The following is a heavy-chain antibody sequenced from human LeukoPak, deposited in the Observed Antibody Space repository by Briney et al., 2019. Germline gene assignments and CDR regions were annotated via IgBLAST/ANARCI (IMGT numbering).Heavy chain of an antibody. CDR3: ARERTYYYDSRFDY. CDR2: IYTSGST. Sequence: SSETLSLTCTVSGGSISSGSYYWRWIRQPAGKGLEWIGRIYTSGSTNYNPSLRSRVTISVDTSKNQFSLKLSSVTAADTAVYYCARERTYYYDSRFDYWGQGTLVTVSS. CDR1: GGSISSGSYY. D-gene: IGHD3-22*01. J-gene: IGHJ4*02. V-gene: IGHV4-61*02.